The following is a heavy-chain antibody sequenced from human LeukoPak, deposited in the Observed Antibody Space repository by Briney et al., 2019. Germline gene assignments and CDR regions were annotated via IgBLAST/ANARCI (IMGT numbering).Heavy chain of an antibody. CDR3: ARTTGTTNFDP. V-gene: IGHV4-61*05. Sequence: PSETLSLTCTVSGGSISSSSYYWSWIRQPPGKGLEWIGYIYYSGSTNYNPSLKSRVTISVDTSKNQFSLKLSSVTAADTAVYYCARTTGTTNFDPWGQGTLVTVSS. CDR1: GGSISSSSYY. J-gene: IGHJ5*02. CDR2: IYYSGST. D-gene: IGHD1-7*01.